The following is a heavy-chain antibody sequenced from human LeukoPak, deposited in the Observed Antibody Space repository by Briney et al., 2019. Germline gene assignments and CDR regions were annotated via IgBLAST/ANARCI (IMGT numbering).Heavy chain of an antibody. V-gene: IGHV3-7*01. J-gene: IGHJ4*02. CDR2: IKQDGSEK. D-gene: IGHD3-9*01. Sequence: PGGSLRLSCAASGFTFSSYWMSWVRQAPGKGLEWVANIKQDGSEKYYVDSVKGRFTISRDNAKNSLYLQMNSLRAEDTAVYYCARGFDWSLYYFDYWGQGTLVTVSS. CDR1: GFTFSSYW. CDR3: ARGFDWSLYYFDY.